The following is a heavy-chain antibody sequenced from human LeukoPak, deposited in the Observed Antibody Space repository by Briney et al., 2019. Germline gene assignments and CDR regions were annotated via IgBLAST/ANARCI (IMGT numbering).Heavy chain of an antibody. J-gene: IGHJ4*02. CDR1: GFTFSSYA. CDR2: ISYDGSNK. CDR3: AKGGGGGPSTAMVTSFDY. Sequence: GRSLRLSCAASGFTFSSYAMHWVRQAPGKGLEWVAVISYDGSNKYYADSVKGRFTISRDNSKNTLYLQMNSLRAEDTAVYYCAKGGGGGPSTAMVTSFDYWGQGTLVTVSS. V-gene: IGHV3-30-3*01. D-gene: IGHD5-18*01.